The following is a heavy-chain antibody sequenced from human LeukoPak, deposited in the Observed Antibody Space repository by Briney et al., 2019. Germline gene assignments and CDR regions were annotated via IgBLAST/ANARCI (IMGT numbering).Heavy chain of an antibody. CDR3: AGYRGDPDYCSSTSCYLSEGWFDP. Sequence: SETLSLTCTVSGGSISSYYWSWIRQPPGKGLEWIGYIYYSGSTYYNPSLKSRVTISVDTSKNQFSLKLSSVTAADTAVYYCAGYRGDPDYCSSTSCYLSEGWFDPWGQGTPVTVSS. CDR1: GGSISSYY. D-gene: IGHD2-2*01. J-gene: IGHJ5*02. CDR2: IYYSGST. V-gene: IGHV4-59*08.